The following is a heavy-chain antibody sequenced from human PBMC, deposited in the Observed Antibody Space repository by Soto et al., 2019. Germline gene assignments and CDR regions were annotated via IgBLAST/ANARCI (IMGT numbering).Heavy chain of an antibody. J-gene: IGHJ6*02. D-gene: IGHD4-4*01. CDR3: ARDHPCCSNSDYYYGMDV. CDR1: GGTFSSYA. V-gene: IGHV1-69*13. Sequence: GASVKVSCKASGGTFSSYAISWVRQAPGQGLEWMGGIIPIFGTANYAQKFQGRVTITADESTSTAYMELSSLRSEDTAVYYCARDHPCCSNSDYYYGMDVWGQGTTVT. CDR2: IIPIFGTA.